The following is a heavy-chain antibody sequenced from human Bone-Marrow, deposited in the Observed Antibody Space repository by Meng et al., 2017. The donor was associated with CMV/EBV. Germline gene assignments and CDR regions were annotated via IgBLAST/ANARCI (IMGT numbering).Heavy chain of an antibody. CDR2: MNPNSGGT. CDR3: ARGFQWLVP. J-gene: IGHJ5*02. Sequence: ASVKVSCKASGYSFTGFDIYWVRQVAGPGLEWMGWMNPNSGGTNYAQKFQGRVTMTRDTSISTAYMELSRLRSDDTAVYYCARGFQWLVPWGQGTLVTVSS. D-gene: IGHD6-19*01. V-gene: IGHV1-2*02. CDR1: GYSFTGFD.